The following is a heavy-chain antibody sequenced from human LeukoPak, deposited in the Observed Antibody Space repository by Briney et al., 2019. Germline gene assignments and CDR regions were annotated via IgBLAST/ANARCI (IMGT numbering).Heavy chain of an antibody. Sequence: PGGSLRLSCAASGFTFSSYAMSWVRQAPGKGLEWVSAISGSGGSTYYADSVKGRFTISRDNSKNTLYLQMNSLRAEDTAVYYCARDSSSSFRYFDLWGRGTLVTVSS. CDR3: ARDSSSSFRYFDL. CDR1: GFTFSSYA. D-gene: IGHD6-6*01. J-gene: IGHJ2*01. V-gene: IGHV3-23*01. CDR2: ISGSGGST.